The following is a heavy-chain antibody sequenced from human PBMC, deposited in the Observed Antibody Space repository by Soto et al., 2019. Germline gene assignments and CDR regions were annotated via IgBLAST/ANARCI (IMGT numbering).Heavy chain of an antibody. CDR1: GFTFSSYA. D-gene: IGHD3-3*01. J-gene: IGHJ5*02. V-gene: IGHV3-30-3*01. CDR2: ISYDGSNK. CDR3: ARDNPTYVGARFLEWLSERTNWFDP. Sequence: GSLRLSCAASGFTFSSYAMHWVRQAPGKGLEWVAVISYDGSNKYYADSVKGRFTISRDNSKNTLYLQMNSLRAEDTAVYYCARDNPTYVGARFLEWLSERTNWFDPWGQGTLVTVSS.